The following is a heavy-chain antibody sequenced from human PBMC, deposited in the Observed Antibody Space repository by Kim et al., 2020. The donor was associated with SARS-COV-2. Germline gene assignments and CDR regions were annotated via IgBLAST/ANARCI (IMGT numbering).Heavy chain of an antibody. CDR2: IYYSGNT. CDR3: ARAPNDFWSGYPYYFDY. D-gene: IGHD3-3*01. J-gene: IGHJ4*02. Sequence: SETLSLTCTVSGGSVSSGSYFWSWIRQPPGKGLEWIGYIYYSGNTNYNPSLKSRVTMSVDTSKNQFSLKLRSVTAADTAVYYCARAPNDFWSGYPYYFDYWVQGTLDTVSS. V-gene: IGHV4-61*01. CDR1: GGSVSSGSYF.